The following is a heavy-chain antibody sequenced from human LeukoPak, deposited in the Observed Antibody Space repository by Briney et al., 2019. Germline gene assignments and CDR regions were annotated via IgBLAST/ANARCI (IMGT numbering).Heavy chain of an antibody. CDR2: IYSGGST. V-gene: IGHV3-66*01. CDR3: ARDRWYYYDSSGYYYYYYGMDV. J-gene: IGHJ6*02. D-gene: IGHD3-22*01. Sequence: GGSLRLSCAASGFTFSIYAMSWVRQAPGKGLEWVSVIYSGGSTYYADSVKGRFTISRDNSKNTLYLQMNSLRAEDTAVYYCARDRWYYYDSSGYYYYYYGMDVWGQGTTVTVSS. CDR1: GFTFSIYA.